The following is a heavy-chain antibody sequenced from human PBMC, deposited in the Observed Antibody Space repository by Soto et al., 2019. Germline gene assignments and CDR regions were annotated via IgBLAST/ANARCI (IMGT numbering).Heavy chain of an antibody. D-gene: IGHD3-10*01. Sequence: EVPLWESGGGLVQPGGSLRLSCAASGFTFSSYAMWWVRQAPGKGLECVSAISGGGETTYYADSVKGRFTISRDNSKNTLYLRMNSLRAEDTTVYYCAFNIGSGSYYFDYWGQGTLVTVSS. CDR3: AFNIGSGSYYFDY. CDR1: GFTFSSYA. CDR2: ISGGGETT. V-gene: IGHV3-23*01. J-gene: IGHJ4*02.